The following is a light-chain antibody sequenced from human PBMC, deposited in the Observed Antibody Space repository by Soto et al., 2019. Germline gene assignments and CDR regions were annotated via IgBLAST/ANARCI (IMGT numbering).Light chain of an antibody. CDR3: QQYNTWPPR. V-gene: IGKV3-15*01. Sequence: EIVMTQSPATLSVSPGESATLSCRASQSISTNLAWYQQKPGQAPRLLISGASTRATGIQARFSGSGSGTEFTLTISSLQSEDFAVYYCQQYNTWPPRFGPGTKIHI. CDR2: GAS. J-gene: IGKJ3*01. CDR1: QSISTN.